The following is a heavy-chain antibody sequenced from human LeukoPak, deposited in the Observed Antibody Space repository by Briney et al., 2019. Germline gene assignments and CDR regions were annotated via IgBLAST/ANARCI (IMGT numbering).Heavy chain of an antibody. V-gene: IGHV3-9*01. Sequence: PGGSLRLSCAASGFTFDDYAMHWVRQAPGKGLEWVSGISWNSGSIGYADSVKGRFTISRDNAKNSLYLQMNSLRAEDTALYYCAKGIAAAGSPSDYWGQGTLVTVSS. CDR1: GFTFDDYA. CDR2: ISWNSGSI. D-gene: IGHD6-13*01. J-gene: IGHJ4*02. CDR3: AKGIAAAGSPSDY.